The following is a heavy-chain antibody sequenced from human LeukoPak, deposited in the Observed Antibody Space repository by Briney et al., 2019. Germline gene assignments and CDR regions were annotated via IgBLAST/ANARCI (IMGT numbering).Heavy chain of an antibody. CDR3: ARGRQSDY. CDR1: GYTFSDYG. V-gene: IGHV1-18*01. CDR2: ISAYNGDT. Sequence: ASVTVSCESSGYTFSDYGMSWVRQAPGQGLEWMGWISAYNGDTNYAHNLQGRVTMTTDTSTSTAYMELRSLRSDDTAVYYCARGRQSDYWGQGTLVTVSS. J-gene: IGHJ4*02.